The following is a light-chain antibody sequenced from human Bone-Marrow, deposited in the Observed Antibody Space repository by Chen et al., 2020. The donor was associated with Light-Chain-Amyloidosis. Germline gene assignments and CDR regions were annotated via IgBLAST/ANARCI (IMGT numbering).Light chain of an antibody. J-gene: IGLJ3*02. Sequence: SYVLTQPSSVSVAPGQTATIACGGNNIGSTSVHWYQQTPGQAPLLVVYDDSDRTSGLPERLAGSNSGNTATLTISRVEAGDDADYYCQVWDRGSDRPVFGGGTKLTVL. CDR1: NIGSTS. CDR2: DDS. V-gene: IGLV3-21*02. CDR3: QVWDRGSDRPV.